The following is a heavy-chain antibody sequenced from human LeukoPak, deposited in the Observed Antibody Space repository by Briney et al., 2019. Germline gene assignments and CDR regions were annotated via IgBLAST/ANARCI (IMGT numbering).Heavy chain of an antibody. J-gene: IGHJ4*02. V-gene: IGHV1-69*06. CDR3: AIFPDIVVVPAAWYYFDY. D-gene: IGHD2-2*01. CDR1: GGTFSSYA. Sequence: SVKVSCKASGGTFSSYAISWVRQAPGQGLEWMGGIIPIFGTANYAQKFQGRVTITAGKSTSTAYMELSSLRSEDTAVYYCAIFPDIVVVPAAWYYFDYWGQGTLVTVSS. CDR2: IIPIFGTA.